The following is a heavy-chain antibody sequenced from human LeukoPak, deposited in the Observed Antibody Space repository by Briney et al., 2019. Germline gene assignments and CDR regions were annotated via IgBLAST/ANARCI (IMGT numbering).Heavy chain of an antibody. CDR3: AGNLGNLGCDWYPAGY. D-gene: IGHD6-19*01. Sequence: GESLQISCKGSGYSFTSYWIGWVRQMPGKGLEWMGIIYPGDSDTRYSPSFQGQVTISADKSISTAYLQWSSLKASDTAMYYCAGNLGNLGCDWYPAGYWGQGTLGTGSS. CDR1: GYSFTSYW. CDR2: IYPGDSDT. J-gene: IGHJ4*02. V-gene: IGHV5-51*01.